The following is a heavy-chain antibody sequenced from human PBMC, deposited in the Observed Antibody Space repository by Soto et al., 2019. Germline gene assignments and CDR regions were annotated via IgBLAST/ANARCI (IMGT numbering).Heavy chain of an antibody. D-gene: IGHD3-22*01. Sequence: SVKVSCKASGGTFSSYAISWVRQAPGQGLEWMGGIIPIFGTANYAQKFQGRVTITADESTSTAYMELSSLRSEDTAVYYCARGTYYYDSSGYYFDYWGQGTLVTVS. CDR2: IIPIFGTA. CDR3: ARGTYYYDSSGYYFDY. J-gene: IGHJ4*02. V-gene: IGHV1-69*13. CDR1: GGTFSSYA.